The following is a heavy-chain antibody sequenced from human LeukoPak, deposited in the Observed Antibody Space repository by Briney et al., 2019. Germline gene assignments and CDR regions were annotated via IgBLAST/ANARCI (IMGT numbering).Heavy chain of an antibody. CDR2: IPSSGGST. J-gene: IGHJ4*02. CDR1: GFTFNSYA. D-gene: IGHD3-22*01. V-gene: IGHV3-23*01. Sequence: GGSLRLSCAASGFTFNSYAMSWVRQAPGKGLEWDSTIPSSGGSTYYADSVKDRFTISRDNSKNTLHVQMNGLRAEDTAVYYCAKHVGSSSGYYFPDWGQGTLVTVSS. CDR3: AKHVGSSSGYYFPD.